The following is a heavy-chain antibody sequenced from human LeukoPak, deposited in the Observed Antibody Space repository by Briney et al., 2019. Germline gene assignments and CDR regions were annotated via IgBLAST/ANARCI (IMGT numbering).Heavy chain of an antibody. V-gene: IGHV1-2*02. CDR2: INPNTGGK. Sequence: ASLKVSCKASGYTFTGYYMHWVRQTPRQRLEWMGWINPNTGGKNYAHKFQGRVTMTRETTIRTPYIELSRLRSEDTRVYFSARHTGFTMVRGVSDWGQGTLVTVSS. J-gene: IGHJ4*02. CDR3: ARHTGFTMVRGVSD. D-gene: IGHD3-10*01. CDR1: GYTFTGYY.